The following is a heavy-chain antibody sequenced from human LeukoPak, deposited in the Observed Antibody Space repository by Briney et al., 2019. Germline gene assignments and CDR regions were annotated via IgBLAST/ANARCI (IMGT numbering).Heavy chain of an antibody. D-gene: IGHD3-22*01. CDR2: IKQDGSEK. CDR1: GFTFSSYW. J-gene: IGHJ4*02. V-gene: IGHV3-7*01. CDR3: ARDDSTGYLYLDY. Sequence: PGGSLRLSCAASGFTFSSYWMSWVRQAPGKGLEWVANIKQDGSEKYYVDSVKGRFTISRDNAKNALYLQMNSLRGEDTAVYYCARDDSTGYLYLDYWGQGSLVTVSS.